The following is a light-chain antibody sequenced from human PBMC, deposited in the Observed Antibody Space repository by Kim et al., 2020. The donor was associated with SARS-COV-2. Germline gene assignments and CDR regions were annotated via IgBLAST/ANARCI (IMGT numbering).Light chain of an antibody. CDR1: KLGDKY. CDR3: QAWDSSTVV. J-gene: IGLJ2*01. V-gene: IGLV3-1*01. Sequence: SVSPGQTASITCYGDKLGDKYACWYQQKPGQSPVLVIYQDSKRPSGIPERFSGSNPGNTATLTISGTQAMDEADYDCQAWDSSTVVFGGGTQLTVL. CDR2: QDS.